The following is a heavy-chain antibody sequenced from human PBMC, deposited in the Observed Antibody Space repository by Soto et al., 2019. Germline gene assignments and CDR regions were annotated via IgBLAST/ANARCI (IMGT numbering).Heavy chain of an antibody. J-gene: IGHJ1*01. D-gene: IGHD6-13*01. CDR3: ARGLRAAAGRDYFQY. Sequence: QVQLVESGGGVVQPGRSLTLSCAASGFIFSSYGMHWVRQAPGKGLQWVAVIWYDGSNTYYADSVKGRFTISRDNSKNTLYLQMNSLRAEDTAVYYCARGLRAAAGRDYFQYWGQCTLVTVSS. V-gene: IGHV3-33*01. CDR2: IWYDGSNT. CDR1: GFIFSSYG.